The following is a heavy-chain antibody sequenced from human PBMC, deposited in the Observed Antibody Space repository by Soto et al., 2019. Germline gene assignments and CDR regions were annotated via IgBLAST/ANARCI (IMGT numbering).Heavy chain of an antibody. CDR2: LIPIFGTA. D-gene: IGHD3-22*01. Sequence: SVKVSCKDSGGTFSSYAISWVRPAPGQGLEWMGGLIPIFGTANYAQKFQGRVTITADESTSTAYRELSSMRSEDTAVYYCAASPYYSCGYYYGPFGWGMEVWSQSTTVTVSS. CDR3: AASPYYSCGYYYGPFGWGMEV. J-gene: IGHJ6*02. V-gene: IGHV1-69*13. CDR1: GGTFSSYA.